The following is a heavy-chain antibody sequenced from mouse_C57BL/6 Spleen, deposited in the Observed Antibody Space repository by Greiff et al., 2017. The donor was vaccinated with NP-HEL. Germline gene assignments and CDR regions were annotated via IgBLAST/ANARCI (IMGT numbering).Heavy chain of an antibody. Sequence: VKLMESGAELVKPGASVKMSCKASGYTFTTYPIEWMKQNHGKSLEWIGNFHPYNDDTKYNEKFKGKATLTVEKSSSTVYLELSRLTSDDSAVYYCARNYYYGSSYWYFDVWGTGTTVTVSS. CDR2: FHPYNDDT. J-gene: IGHJ1*03. CDR3: ARNYYYGSSYWYFDV. D-gene: IGHD1-1*01. CDR1: GYTFTTYP. V-gene: IGHV1-47*01.